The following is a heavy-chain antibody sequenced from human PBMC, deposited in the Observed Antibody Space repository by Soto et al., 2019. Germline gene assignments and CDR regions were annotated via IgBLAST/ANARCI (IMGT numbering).Heavy chain of an antibody. CDR2: INHRGST. D-gene: IGHD6-25*01. J-gene: IGHJ4*02. CDR1: GGSISSSIYY. V-gene: IGHV4-39*01. Sequence: QLQLQESGPGLVKPSETLSLTCTVSGGSISSSIYYWGWIRQLPGKGLEWIGSINHRGSTYYNPSLKSRVTISVDTSKNQVSLKLSSVTAADTAVYYCARKSDAGASKPPDYWGQGTLVTVSS. CDR3: ARKSDAGASKPPDY.